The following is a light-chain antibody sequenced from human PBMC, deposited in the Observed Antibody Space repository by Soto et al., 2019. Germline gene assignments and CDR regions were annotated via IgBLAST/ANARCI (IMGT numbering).Light chain of an antibody. Sequence: DIQMTQTPATLSAFAGDRVTVTCRASQSVSSWVAWYQEKPGRGPKLLIYDASTWQSGVPSRFIGSGSGTEFTLTITSLQPDDFATYYYQHYNTYSPWTFGQGTRVEVK. CDR3: QHYNTYSPWT. CDR1: QSVSSW. J-gene: IGKJ1*01. V-gene: IGKV1-5*01. CDR2: DAS.